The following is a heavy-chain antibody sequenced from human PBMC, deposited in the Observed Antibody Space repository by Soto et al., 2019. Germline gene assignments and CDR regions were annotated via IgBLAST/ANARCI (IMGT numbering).Heavy chain of an antibody. V-gene: IGHV4-39*07. CDR1: GGSISSSSYY. CDR3: VCYWSFVVTPCRFDS. CDR2: INHSGST. D-gene: IGHD2-21*02. J-gene: IGHJ5*01. Sequence: SETLSLTCTVSGGSISSSSYYWGWIRQPPGKGLEWIGEINHSGSTNYNPSLKSRVTISVDTSKNQFSLKLTSVTAADTAVYYCVCYWSFVVTPCRFDSRGQGNLVPVSS.